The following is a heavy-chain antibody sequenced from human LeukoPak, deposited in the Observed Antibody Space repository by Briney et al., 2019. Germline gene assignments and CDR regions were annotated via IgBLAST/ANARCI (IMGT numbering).Heavy chain of an antibody. V-gene: IGHV1-3*01. D-gene: IGHD3-22*01. CDR3: ARNGDYYDSSGYYY. CDR1: GYTFTTYA. J-gene: IGHJ4*02. CDR2: INAGNGNT. Sequence: GASVKVSCKASGYTFTTYAIHWVRQAPGQSLEWMGRINAGNGNTKYSQKFQGRVTITRDTSASTAYMELSSLRSEDTAVYYCARNGDYYDSSGYYYWGQGTLVTVSS.